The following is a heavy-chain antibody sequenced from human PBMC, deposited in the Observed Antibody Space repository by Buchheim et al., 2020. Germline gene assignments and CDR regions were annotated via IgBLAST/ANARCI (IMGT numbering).Heavy chain of an antibody. J-gene: IGHJ5*02. D-gene: IGHD4-17*01. Sequence: EVQVVESGGGLVQPGGSLRLSCAASGFTFSDFWMSWVRQAPGKGLEWVANIIHDGSEKYYVDSVKGRFTISRDNARNILYLQMNSLRVEETAVYYCAVTNWFNPWGEGTL. V-gene: IGHV3-7*01. CDR2: IIHDGSEK. CDR1: GFTFSDFW. CDR3: AVTNWFNP.